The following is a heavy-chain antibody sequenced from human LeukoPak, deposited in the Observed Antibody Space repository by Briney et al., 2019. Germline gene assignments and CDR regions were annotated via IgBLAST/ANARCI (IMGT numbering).Heavy chain of an antibody. CDR2: ISGRGGHT. Sequence: PGGSLRLSCAASGFTFTSYAVTWVRQAPGKGLEWVSGISGRGGHTNYADSVRGRFTLSRDNSKNTVYLQMNSLRADDTAVYYCAKVADIWGQGTMVTVSS. CDR1: GFTFTSYA. J-gene: IGHJ3*02. CDR3: AKVADI. V-gene: IGHV3-23*01.